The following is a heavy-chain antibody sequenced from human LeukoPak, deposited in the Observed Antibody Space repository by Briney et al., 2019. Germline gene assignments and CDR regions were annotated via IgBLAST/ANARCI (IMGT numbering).Heavy chain of an antibody. CDR1: GYTFTSYG. CDR2: ISAYNGNT. V-gene: IGHV1-18*01. Sequence: ASVKVSCKASGYTFTSYGISWVRQAPGQGLEWMGWISAYNGNTNYAQKLQGRVTMTTDTSTSTAYMELRSLRSDDTAVYYCARDYPKAMVRETFDYWGQGTLVTVSS. J-gene: IGHJ4*02. CDR3: ARDYPKAMVRETFDY. D-gene: IGHD3-10*01.